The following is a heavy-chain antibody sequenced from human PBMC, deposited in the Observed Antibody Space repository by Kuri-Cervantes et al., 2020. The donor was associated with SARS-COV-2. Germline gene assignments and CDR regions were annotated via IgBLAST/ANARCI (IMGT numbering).Heavy chain of an antibody. CDR3: ARDLRERPDY. D-gene: IGHD3-16*01. V-gene: IGHV3-74*01. J-gene: IGHJ4*02. CDR1: GFTFTNYW. CDR2: INLDGSIT. Sequence: GESLKLSCAASGFTFTNYWMHWVRQAPNKGLVWVSGINLDGSITNYADSVKGRFTLSRDNAKHTVFLQMNSLRVEDTALYYCARDLRERPDYWRQGTLVTVSS.